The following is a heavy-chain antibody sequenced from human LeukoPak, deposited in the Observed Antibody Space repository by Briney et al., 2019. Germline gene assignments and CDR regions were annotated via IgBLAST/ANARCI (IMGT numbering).Heavy chain of an antibody. D-gene: IGHD3-16*01. Sequence: SETLSLTCTVSGGSISSSAYHWGWIRQPPGKGLEWIGSIHIGGSTYYNPSLKSRVTMSVDTSNSHFSLNLTSVTAADTALYYCAAMRGMKVMTWGQGTLVTVSS. J-gene: IGHJ1*01. CDR1: GGSISSSAYH. V-gene: IGHV4-39*02. CDR2: IHIGGST. CDR3: AAMRGMKVMT.